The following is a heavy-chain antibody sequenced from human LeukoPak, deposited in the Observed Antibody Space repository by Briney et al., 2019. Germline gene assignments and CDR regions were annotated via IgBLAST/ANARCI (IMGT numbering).Heavy chain of an antibody. CDR2: ISASGGST. V-gene: IGHV3-23*01. J-gene: IGHJ4*02. D-gene: IGHD3-9*01. CDR1: GFTFSSYS. Sequence: PGGSLRLSCAVSGFTFSSYSMNWVRQAPGKGLEWVSEISASGGSTYHADSVKGRFTISRDNSKNTLYLQMNSLRAEDTAIYYCAKLKGVLTGSADYWGQGALVTVSS. CDR3: AKLKGVLTGSADY.